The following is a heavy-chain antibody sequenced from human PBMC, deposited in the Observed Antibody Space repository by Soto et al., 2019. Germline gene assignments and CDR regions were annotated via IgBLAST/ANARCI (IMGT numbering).Heavy chain of an antibody. D-gene: IGHD2-2*02. J-gene: IGHJ4*02. V-gene: IGHV3-15*07. CDR1: GFTFSNAW. CDR3: TTDWPVVVPAAIRYSSGSRFDY. CDR2: IKSKTDGGTT. Sequence: GGSLRLSCAASGFTFSNAWMNWVRQAPGKGLEWVGRIKSKTDGGTTDYAAPVKGRFTISRDDSKNTLYLQMNSLKTEDTAVYYCTTDWPVVVPAAIRYSSGSRFDYWGQGTLVTVSS.